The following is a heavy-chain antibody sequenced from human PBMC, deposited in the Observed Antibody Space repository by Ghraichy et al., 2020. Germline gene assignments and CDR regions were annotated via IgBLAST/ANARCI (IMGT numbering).Heavy chain of an antibody. CDR1: GFTFSNYW. J-gene: IGHJ4*02. CDR3: TRKEPAILRFLEWEYIDFDY. CDR2: ISGDGTST. D-gene: IGHD3-3*01. Sequence: GGSLRLSCAASGFTFSNYWMHWVRQAPGKGLVWVSRISGDGTSTNYADSVKGRFTISRDNAKDTLYLQMNSLSAEDTAVYYCTRKEPAILRFLEWEYIDFDYWGQGTLVTVSS. V-gene: IGHV3-74*01.